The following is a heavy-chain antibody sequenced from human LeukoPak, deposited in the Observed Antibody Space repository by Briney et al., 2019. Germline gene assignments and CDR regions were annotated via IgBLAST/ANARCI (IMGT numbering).Heavy chain of an antibody. D-gene: IGHD2-15*01. CDR2: INWNAGST. V-gene: IGHV3-20*04. CDR3: ARDREDTYLDV. CDR1: GFTFDDYG. J-gene: IGHJ6*03. Sequence: GGSLRLSCAASGFTFDDYGMSWVRQAPGKGLEWVPGINWNAGSTGYADSVKGRFTISRDNAKNSLYLQMNSLRAEDTALYYCARDREDTYLDVWGKGTTVTVSS.